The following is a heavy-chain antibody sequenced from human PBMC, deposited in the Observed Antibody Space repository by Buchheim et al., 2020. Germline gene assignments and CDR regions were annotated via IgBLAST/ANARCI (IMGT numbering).Heavy chain of an antibody. D-gene: IGHD1-1*01. Sequence: EVQLLESGGGLVQPGGCLTLSCAVSGFTFSNYAMNWVRQAPGKGLHWVSSISYGGVGTYYADSVKGRFTISRDNSKNTLCLQMNSLRAEDTAIYYCTKVERQRVSFYYYGMDVWGQGTT. CDR1: GFTFSNYA. V-gene: IGHV3-23*01. J-gene: IGHJ6*02. CDR3: TKVERQRVSFYYYGMDV. CDR2: ISYGGVGT.